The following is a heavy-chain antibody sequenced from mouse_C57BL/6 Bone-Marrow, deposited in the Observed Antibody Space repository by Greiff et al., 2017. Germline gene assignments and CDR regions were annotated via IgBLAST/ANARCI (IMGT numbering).Heavy chain of an antibody. D-gene: IGHD1-1*01. CDR2: IYPGSGNT. Sequence: QVQLQQSGAELVRPGASVKLSCKASGYTFTDYYINWVKQRPGQGLEWIARIYPGSGNTYYNEKFKGKATLTAEKSSSTAYLQLSSLTSEYSAVYVCARIYYYGSSYFFDYWGQGTTLTVSS. CDR1: GYTFTDYY. V-gene: IGHV1-76*01. J-gene: IGHJ2*01. CDR3: ARIYYYGSSYFFDY.